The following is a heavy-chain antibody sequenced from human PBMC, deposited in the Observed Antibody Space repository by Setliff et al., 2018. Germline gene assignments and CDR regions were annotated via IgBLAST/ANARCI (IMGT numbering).Heavy chain of an antibody. Sequence: SETLSLTCSVSVDLILDHWWTWIRRPAGKGLEWIGQVYSDGNTKYNPSLSNRVTISVDRSSNQFSLELSSVNAADTAVYYCARAREGGFLEWAPFDFWGRGMQVTVSS. CDR2: VYSDGNT. J-gene: IGHJ4*01. CDR1: VDLILDHW. D-gene: IGHD3-3*01. V-gene: IGHV4-4*07. CDR3: ARAREGGFLEWAPFDF.